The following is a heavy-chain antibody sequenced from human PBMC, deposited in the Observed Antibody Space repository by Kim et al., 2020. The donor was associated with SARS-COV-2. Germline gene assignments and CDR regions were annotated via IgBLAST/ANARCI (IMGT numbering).Heavy chain of an antibody. CDR3: AKEGRSTTPGY. CDR2: IDSVGTST. V-gene: IGHV3-23*03. CDR1: GFTFSSST. D-gene: IGHD1-26*01. J-gene: IGHJ4*02. Sequence: GGSLRLSCAASGFTFSSSTMTGVRQTPGKGLEGMSAIDSVGTSTHYADSVKGRFTISRDNSKDTLYLQMNSLRAEDTAIYYCAKEGRSTTPGYWGQGTLVTVSS.